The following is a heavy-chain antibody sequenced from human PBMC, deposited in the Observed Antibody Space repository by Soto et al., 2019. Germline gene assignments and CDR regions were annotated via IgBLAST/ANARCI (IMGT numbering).Heavy chain of an antibody. CDR3: ARSIAVDGFDS. CDR2: INAGNGNR. CDR1: GYTFTTYS. J-gene: IGHJ4*02. Sequence: ASVKVSCKASGYTFTTYSIHWVRQAPGQRLEWMGWINAGNGNRKYSQKFQGRVTISSDTSASTVYMELSSLRSEDTAVYYCARSIAVDGFDSWGQGTLVTVSS. D-gene: IGHD6-19*01. V-gene: IGHV1-3*01.